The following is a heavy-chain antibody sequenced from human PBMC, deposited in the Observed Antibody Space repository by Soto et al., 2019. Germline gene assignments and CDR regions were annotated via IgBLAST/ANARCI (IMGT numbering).Heavy chain of an antibody. Sequence: GGSLRLSCTASGFTFGDYAMSWFRQAPGKGLEWVGFIRSKAYGGTTEYAASVKGRFTISRDDSKSIAYLQMNSLKTEDTAVYYCTRDRDYYDSSGYYYNRYYYYRMDVWGQGTTVSVSS. D-gene: IGHD3-22*01. J-gene: IGHJ6*02. CDR3: TRDRDYYDSSGYYYNRYYYYRMDV. CDR2: IRSKAYGGTT. CDR1: GFTFGDYA. V-gene: IGHV3-49*03.